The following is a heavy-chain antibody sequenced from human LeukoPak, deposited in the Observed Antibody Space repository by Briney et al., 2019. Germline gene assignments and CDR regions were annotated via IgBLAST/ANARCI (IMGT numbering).Heavy chain of an antibody. CDR2: ISSSSSYI. Sequence: GGSLRLSCAASGFTFSSYSMNWVRQAPGKGLEWVSSISSSSSYIYYADSVKGRFTISRDNAKNSLYLQMNSLRAEDTAVYYCARDDIAVAGNFDYWGQGTTVTVSS. D-gene: IGHD6-19*01. CDR3: ARDDIAVAGNFDY. CDR1: GFTFSSYS. V-gene: IGHV3-21*01. J-gene: IGHJ4*01.